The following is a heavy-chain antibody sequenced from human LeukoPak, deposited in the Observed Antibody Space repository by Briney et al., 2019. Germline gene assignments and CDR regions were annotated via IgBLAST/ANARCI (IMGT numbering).Heavy chain of an antibody. D-gene: IGHD6-13*01. Sequence: GGSLRLSCTVSGFTVISNYMSWVRQAPGKGLEWVSVIYSDGTTYNADSVKGRFTISRDNSKNTLYLQINSLRAEDTAVYYCAKAPRRGVAAAGTGGDFDYWGQGTLVTVSS. CDR1: GFTVISNY. CDR3: AKAPRRGVAAAGTGGDFDY. V-gene: IGHV3-53*01. J-gene: IGHJ4*02. CDR2: IYSDGTT.